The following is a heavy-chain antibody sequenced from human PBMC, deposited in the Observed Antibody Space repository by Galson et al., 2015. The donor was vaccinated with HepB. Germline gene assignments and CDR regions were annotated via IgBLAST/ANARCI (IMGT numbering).Heavy chain of an antibody. Sequence: SLRLSCATSGFTFSSYGMHWVRQAPGKGLEWVAVISYDGSNKYYADSVKDRFTISRDNSKNTLYLQMNSLRAEDTAVYYCAKIRAPRGYYDSSGYYYVAPLPFDYWGQGTLVTVSS. D-gene: IGHD3-22*01. CDR3: AKIRAPRGYYDSSGYYYVAPLPFDY. CDR2: ISYDGSNK. CDR1: GFTFSSYG. V-gene: IGHV3-30*18. J-gene: IGHJ4*02.